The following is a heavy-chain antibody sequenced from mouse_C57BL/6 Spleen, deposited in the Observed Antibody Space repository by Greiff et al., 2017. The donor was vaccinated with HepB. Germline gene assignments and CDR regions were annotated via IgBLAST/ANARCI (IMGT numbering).Heavy chain of an antibody. CDR3: ARGRGYYYGLDY. V-gene: IGHV1-69*01. D-gene: IGHD1-1*01. Sequence: QVQLQQPGAELVMPGASVKLSCKASGYTFTSYWMHWVKQRPGQGLEWIGEIDPSDSYTNYNQKFKGKSTLTVDKSSSTAYMQLSSLTSEDSAVYYCARGRGYYYGLDYWGQGTTLTVSS. J-gene: IGHJ2*01. CDR2: IDPSDSYT. CDR1: GYTFTSYW.